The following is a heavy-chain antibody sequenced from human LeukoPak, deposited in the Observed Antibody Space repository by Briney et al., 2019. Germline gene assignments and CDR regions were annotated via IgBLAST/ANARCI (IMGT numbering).Heavy chain of an antibody. CDR3: ATHSPVGWLPGYYYYYYMDV. D-gene: IGHD5-12*01. CDR1: GGSISSSSYY. Sequence: SETLSLTCTVSGGSISSSSYYWGWIRQPPGKGLEWIGSIYYSGSTYYNPSLKSRVTISVDTSKNQFSLKLSSVTAADTAVYYCATHSPVGWLPGYYYYYYMDVWGKGTTVTISS. V-gene: IGHV4-39*01. CDR2: IYYSGST. J-gene: IGHJ6*03.